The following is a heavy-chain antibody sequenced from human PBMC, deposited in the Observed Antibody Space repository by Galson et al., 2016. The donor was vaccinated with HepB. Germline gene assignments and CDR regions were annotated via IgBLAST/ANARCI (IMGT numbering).Heavy chain of an antibody. Sequence: LRLSCAASGFTFSNAWMNWARQAPGKGLEWVGRIKNKLHGGTTDYAAPVKGRFTISRDDSKNTLYLQMNSLKTEDTAVYYCTTGFDGFQNWGQGTLATVSS. V-gene: IGHV3-15*07. CDR1: GFTFSNAW. CDR2: IKNKLHGGTT. J-gene: IGHJ1*01. CDR3: TTGFDGFQN.